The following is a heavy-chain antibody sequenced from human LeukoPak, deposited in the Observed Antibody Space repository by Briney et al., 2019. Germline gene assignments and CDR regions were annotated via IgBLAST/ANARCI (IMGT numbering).Heavy chain of an antibody. CDR3: ARDLRPGSSSGLDAFDI. CDR2: MYSTGNT. V-gene: IGHV4-61*02. Sequence: ASETLSLTCTVSGGSLSSGSDYWNWIRQPAGEGLEWIGRMYSTGNTNYNLSLKSRVTMSVDTSKNQFSLKLMSVTAADTAVYFCARDLRPGSSSGLDAFDIWGQGTMVTVSS. CDR1: GGSLSSGSDY. J-gene: IGHJ3*02. D-gene: IGHD6-6*01.